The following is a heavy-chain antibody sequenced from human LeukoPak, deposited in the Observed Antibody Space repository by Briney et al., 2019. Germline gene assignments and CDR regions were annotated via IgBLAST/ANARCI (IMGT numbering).Heavy chain of an antibody. J-gene: IGHJ4*02. CDR3: ARVEDYVWGSYRPYFDY. V-gene: IGHV3-23*01. Sequence: PGGSLRLSCAASGFTFSSYAMSWVRQAPGKGLEWVSAIRGSGGGTKYGDSVKGRFTISRDNSKNSLYLQMNSLRAEDTAVYYCARVEDYVWGSYRPYFDYWGQGTQVTVSS. D-gene: IGHD3-16*02. CDR2: IRGSGGGT. CDR1: GFTFSSYA.